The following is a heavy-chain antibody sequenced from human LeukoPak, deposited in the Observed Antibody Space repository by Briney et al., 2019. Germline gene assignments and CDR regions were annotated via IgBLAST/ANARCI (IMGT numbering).Heavy chain of an antibody. CDR1: GFTFSHYG. CDR3: ARGWYYDILAGPQGADF. J-gene: IGHJ4*02. CDR2: IWYDGADK. Sequence: GRSLRLSCAVSGFTFSHYGMHWVRQAPGKGLEWVAVIWYDGADKYYADSVKGRFTISRDDAKHTVYLQMNTLRAEDTAVYYCARGWYYDILAGPQGADFWGQGTLVTVSS. D-gene: IGHD3-9*01. V-gene: IGHV3-33*01.